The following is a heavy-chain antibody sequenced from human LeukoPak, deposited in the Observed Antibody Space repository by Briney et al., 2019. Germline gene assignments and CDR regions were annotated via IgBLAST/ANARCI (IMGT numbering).Heavy chain of an antibody. CDR3: AKRYSSGESYVNNWFDP. V-gene: IGHV3-23*01. D-gene: IGHD6-19*01. CDR2: ISGSGGST. Sequence: PGGSLRLSCAASGFTFSNYAMTWVRQGPGKGLEWVSTISGSGGSTHYADSVKGRFIISRDNSKITLYLQMNTLRAEDTAVYYCAKRYSSGESYVNNWFDPWGQGTLVTVSS. J-gene: IGHJ5*02. CDR1: GFTFSNYA.